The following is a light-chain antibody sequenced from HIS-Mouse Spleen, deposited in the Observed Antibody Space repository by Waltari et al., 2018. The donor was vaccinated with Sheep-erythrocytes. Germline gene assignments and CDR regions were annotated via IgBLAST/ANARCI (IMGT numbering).Light chain of an antibody. CDR3: CSYAGSYNHV. J-gene: IGLJ1*01. Sequence: QSALTQPRSVSGSPGQSVTISCTGTSSDVGGYNYVTWYQQHPGKAPKHMIYEFSKRPSGVPDRFSGSKSGNTASLTISGLQAEDEADYYCCSYAGSYNHVFATGTKVTVL. V-gene: IGLV2-11*01. CDR2: EFS. CDR1: SSDVGGYNY.